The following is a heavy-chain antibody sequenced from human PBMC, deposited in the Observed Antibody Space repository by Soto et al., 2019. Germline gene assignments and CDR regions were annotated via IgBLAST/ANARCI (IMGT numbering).Heavy chain of an antibody. CDR3: ARDHEKQLGKVIYYYYGMDV. CDR2: INPNSGGT. D-gene: IGHD6-13*01. V-gene: IGHV1-2*02. J-gene: IGHJ6*02. CDR1: GYAFTGYY. Sequence: ASVKVSCKASGYAFTGYYMHWVRQAPGQGLEWMGWINPNSGGTNYAQKFQGRVTMTRDTSISTAYMELSRLRSDDTAVYYCARDHEKQLGKVIYYYYGMDVWGQGTKVTVSS.